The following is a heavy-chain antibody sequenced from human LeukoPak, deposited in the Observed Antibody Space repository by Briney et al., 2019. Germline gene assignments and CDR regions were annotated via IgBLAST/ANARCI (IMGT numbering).Heavy chain of an antibody. J-gene: IGHJ3*02. D-gene: IGHD3-16*02. CDR1: GFTLSSYS. CDR3: ARVNDYVWGSYRYGAFDI. CDR2: IRYDGSNK. Sequence: GGSLRLSCAASGFTLSSYSMNWVRQAPGKGLEWVAFIRYDGSNKYYADSVKGRFTISRDNSKNSLYLQMNSLRAEDTAVYYCARVNDYVWGSYRYGAFDIWGQGTMVTVSS. V-gene: IGHV3-30*02.